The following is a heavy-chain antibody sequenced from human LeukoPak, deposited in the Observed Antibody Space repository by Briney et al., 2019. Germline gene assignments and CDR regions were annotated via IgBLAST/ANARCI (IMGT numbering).Heavy chain of an antibody. CDR1: GGSFSGYY. J-gene: IGHJ5*02. CDR3: ARVATRWGSGWFDP. CDR2: INHSGST. D-gene: IGHD5-12*01. V-gene: IGHV4-34*01. Sequence: SETLSLTCAVYGGSFSGYYWSWFRQPPGKGLEWIGEINHSGSTNYNPSLKSRVTISVDTSKNQFSLKLSSVTAADTAVYYCARVATRWGSGWFDPWGQGTLVTVSS.